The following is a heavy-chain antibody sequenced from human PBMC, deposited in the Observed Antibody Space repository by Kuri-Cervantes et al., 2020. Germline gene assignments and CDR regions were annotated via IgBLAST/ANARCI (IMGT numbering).Heavy chain of an antibody. CDR1: GFTFSSYG. CDR3: ARDRGGYNYYYMDV. Sequence: LSLTCAASGFTFSSYGMHWVRQAPGKGLEWVAVIWYDGSNKYYADSVKGRFTISRDNAKDSLYLQMNSLRAEDTAVYYCARDRGGYNYYYMDVWGKGTTVTVSS. V-gene: IGHV3-33*01. D-gene: IGHD3-16*01. CDR2: IWYDGSNK. J-gene: IGHJ6*03.